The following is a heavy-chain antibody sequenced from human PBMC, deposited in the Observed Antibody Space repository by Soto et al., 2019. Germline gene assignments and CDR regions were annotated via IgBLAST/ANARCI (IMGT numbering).Heavy chain of an antibody. Sequence: GASVKVSCKASGYTFTTYAMHWVRQAPGQSLEWMGWINVDNGNTKPSQKFQGRFTISRDNTKNSLYLQMDALRVEDTAVYYCAVSRLTGVYDSWGLGTLVTVSS. CDR1: GYTFTTYA. D-gene: IGHD2-8*01. V-gene: IGHV1-3*01. J-gene: IGHJ4*02. CDR3: AVSRLTGVYDS. CDR2: INVDNGNT.